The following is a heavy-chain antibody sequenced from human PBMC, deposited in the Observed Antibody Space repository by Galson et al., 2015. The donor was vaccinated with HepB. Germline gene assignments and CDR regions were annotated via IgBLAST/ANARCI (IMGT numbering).Heavy chain of an antibody. CDR1: GFNFRSYA. Sequence: SLRLSCAASGFNFRSYAMRWVRQAPGKGLEWVSAISGNGGSTYYADSVKGRFTISRDNSKNTLYLQMNSLRAEDTAVYYCAKGGSAWYEGDAFDIWGQGTMVTVSS. D-gene: IGHD6-19*01. J-gene: IGHJ3*02. CDR2: ISGNGGST. CDR3: AKGGSAWYEGDAFDI. V-gene: IGHV3-23*01.